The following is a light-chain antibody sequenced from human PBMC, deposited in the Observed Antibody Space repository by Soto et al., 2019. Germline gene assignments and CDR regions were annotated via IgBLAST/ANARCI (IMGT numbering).Light chain of an antibody. CDR1: QTIRSTH. CDR3: QQYDSSPYT. V-gene: IGKV3-20*01. J-gene: IGKJ2*01. Sequence: ETVLTQFPGTLSLSPGERATLSCRASQTIRSTHVSWYQQKPGQAPRLLIYLSSSRAPGIPDRFSGSGSGTDFTLSISRLEPEDFAVYYCQQYDSSPYTFGQGTKLEIK. CDR2: LSS.